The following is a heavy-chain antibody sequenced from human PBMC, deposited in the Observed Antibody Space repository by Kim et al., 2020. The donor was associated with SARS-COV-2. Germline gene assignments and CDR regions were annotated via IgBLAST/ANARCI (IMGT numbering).Heavy chain of an antibody. Sequence: SETLSLTCIVSSGSINYYYWNWIRQPPGKGLEWIGYIYYSGSTNYNPSLKSRVTISVDTSKKQFSLKLSSVTAADTAVYYCARGGTTWTFDIWGQGTMVTGSS. CDR2: IYYSGST. V-gene: IGHV4-59*13. CDR1: SGSINYYY. D-gene: IGHD4-17*01. J-gene: IGHJ3*02. CDR3: ARGGTTWTFDI.